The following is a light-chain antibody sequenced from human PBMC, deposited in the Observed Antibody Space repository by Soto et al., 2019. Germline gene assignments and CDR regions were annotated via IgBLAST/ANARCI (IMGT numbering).Light chain of an antibody. Sequence: QSALTQPPSASGSPGQSVTISCTGTSSDVGAYKYVSWYQQYPGKAPKLMIYEVTKRPSGVPDRFSGSKSGNTASLTVSGLQAEDEADYYCTSYLGNDIWVFGGGTKLTV. CDR2: EVT. J-gene: IGLJ3*02. V-gene: IGLV2-8*01. CDR1: SSDVGAYKY. CDR3: TSYLGNDIWV.